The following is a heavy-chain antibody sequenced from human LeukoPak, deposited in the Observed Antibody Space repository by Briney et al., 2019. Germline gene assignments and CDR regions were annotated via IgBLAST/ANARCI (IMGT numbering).Heavy chain of an antibody. CDR3: ARGRIAARPYYYYYMDV. J-gene: IGHJ6*03. Sequence: PSETLSLTCTVSGGSISSYYWSWIRQPPGKGLEWLGYIYYSGSTNYNPSLKSRVTISVDTSKSQFSLKLSSVTAADTAVYYCARGRIAARPYYYYYMDVWGKGTTVTVSS. CDR1: GGSISSYY. D-gene: IGHD6-6*01. V-gene: IGHV4-59*01. CDR2: IYYSGST.